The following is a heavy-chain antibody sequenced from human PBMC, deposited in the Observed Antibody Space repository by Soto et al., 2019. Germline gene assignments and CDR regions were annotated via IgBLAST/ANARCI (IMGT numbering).Heavy chain of an antibody. V-gene: IGHV3-48*03. CDR2: IDYSGETI. CDR3: ASPWGSFDY. D-gene: IGHD7-27*01. Sequence: GGSLRLSCAASGFTFSSYEMNWVRQAPGKGLEWISYIDYSGETIYYSDSVKGRFTISRDNAKNSLYLQMNSLRAEDTAVYYCASPWGSFDYWGQGTLVTVSS. J-gene: IGHJ4*02. CDR1: GFTFSSYE.